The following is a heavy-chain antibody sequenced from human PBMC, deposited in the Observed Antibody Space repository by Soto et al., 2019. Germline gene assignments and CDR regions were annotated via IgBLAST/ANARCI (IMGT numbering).Heavy chain of an antibody. CDR2: IKSKTDGGTT. CDR3: TTVGNRVDKATTSPTRAFDI. D-gene: IGHD5-12*01. CDR1: GFTFSNAW. J-gene: IGHJ3*02. V-gene: IGHV3-15*01. Sequence: PGGSLRRSCAASGFTFSNAWMSWVRQAPGKGLEWVGRIKSKTDGGTTDYAAPVKGRFTISRDDSTNTLYLQMNSLKTEEKAVYYCTTVGNRVDKATTSPTRAFDIWAQGTMVTVSS.